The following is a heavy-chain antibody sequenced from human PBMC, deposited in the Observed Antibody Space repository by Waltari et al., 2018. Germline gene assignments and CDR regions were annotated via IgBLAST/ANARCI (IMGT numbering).Heavy chain of an antibody. Sequence: VQLVESGGGLVQPGGSLRLSCAASGFTFSRYWMRWVRQAPGKGLEWVANIKQDGSENYYVDSVKGRFTFSRDNAKNSLYLQMNSLRAEDTAVYYCARPYASGWYINFDYWGQGTLVTVSS. V-gene: IGHV3-7*01. J-gene: IGHJ4*02. D-gene: IGHD6-19*01. CDR3: ARPYASGWYINFDY. CDR2: IKQDGSEN. CDR1: GFTFSRYW.